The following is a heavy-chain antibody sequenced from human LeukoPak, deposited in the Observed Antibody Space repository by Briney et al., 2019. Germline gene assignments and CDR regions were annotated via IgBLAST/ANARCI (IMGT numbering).Heavy chain of an antibody. CDR2: IIPIFGTA. V-gene: IGHV1-69*13. Sequence: ASVKVSCKASGGTFSSYAISWVRQAPGQGLEWMGGIIPIFGTANYAQKFQGRVTITADESTSTAYMELSSLRSEDTVVYYCARDGSSSGWYPDYWGQGTLVTVSS. J-gene: IGHJ4*02. CDR3: ARDGSSSGWYPDY. CDR1: GGTFSSYA. D-gene: IGHD6-19*01.